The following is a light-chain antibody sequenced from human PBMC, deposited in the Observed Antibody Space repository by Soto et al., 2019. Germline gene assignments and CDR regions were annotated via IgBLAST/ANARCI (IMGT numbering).Light chain of an antibody. J-gene: IGLJ2*01. CDR3: CSYAGSTTFVV. CDR1: NSDIGIYNL. Sequence: QSVLTQPASVSGSPGQSITISCTGTNSDIGIYNLVSWYQQHPGKVPKVMIYEVTKRPSGVSDRFSGSKSGNTASLTISGLQAEDEADYYCCSYAGSTTFVVFGGGTKLTVL. V-gene: IGLV2-23*02. CDR2: EVT.